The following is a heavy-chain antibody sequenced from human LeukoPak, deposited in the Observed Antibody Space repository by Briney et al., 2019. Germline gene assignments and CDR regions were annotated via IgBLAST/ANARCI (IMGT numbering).Heavy chain of an antibody. CDR2: ISGSGGST. J-gene: IGHJ4*02. CDR1: GFTFSSYA. CDR3: AREAVYCSGGSCYYFDY. D-gene: IGHD2-15*01. V-gene: IGHV3-23*01. Sequence: GGSLRLSCAASGFTFSSYAMSWVRQAPGKGLEWVSAISGSGGSTYYADSVKGRFTISRDNSKNTLYLQMNSLRAEDTAVYYCAREAVYCSGGSCYYFDYWGQGTLVTVSS.